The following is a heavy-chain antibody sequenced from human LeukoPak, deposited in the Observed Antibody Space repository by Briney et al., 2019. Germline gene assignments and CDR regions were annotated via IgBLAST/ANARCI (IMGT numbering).Heavy chain of an antibody. V-gene: IGHV1-69*04. Sequence: SVKVSCKASGGTFSSYAITWVRQAPGQGLEWMGRIIPILGIANYAQKFQGRVTIIADKSTSTAYMELSSLRSEDTAVYYCARDLYSGHEGNAFDIWGQGTMVSVSS. CDR1: GGTFSSYA. CDR2: IIPILGIA. D-gene: IGHD5-12*01. J-gene: IGHJ3*02. CDR3: ARDLYSGHEGNAFDI.